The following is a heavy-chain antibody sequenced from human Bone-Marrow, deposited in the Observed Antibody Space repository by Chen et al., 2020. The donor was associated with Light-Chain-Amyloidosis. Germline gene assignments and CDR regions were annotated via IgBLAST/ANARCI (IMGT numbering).Heavy chain of an antibody. CDR3: VRRDVRWHIDF. J-gene: IGHJ4*02. CDR1: GTSVSSDNHY. Sequence: QVQLQESGPGLVKPSGTLSLTCTVAGTSVSSDNHYWTWIRQPPGDRLEWIGYIYYTGSTKYNPSLESRIAISIDTSKNQFSLKVNSVTAADTAVYYCVRRDVRWHIDFWGQGALVTVSS. D-gene: IGHD6-13*01. CDR2: IYYTGST. V-gene: IGHV4-61*01.